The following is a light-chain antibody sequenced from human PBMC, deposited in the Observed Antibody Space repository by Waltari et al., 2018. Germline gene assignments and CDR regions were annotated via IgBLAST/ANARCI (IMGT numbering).Light chain of an antibody. J-gene: IGKJ4*01. CDR3: QQHYSTPLT. CDR1: QSVLYSSNNKNY. V-gene: IGKV4-1*01. Sequence: DIVMTQSPDSLAVSLGERATINCKSSQSVLYSSNNKNYLAWYQAKPGQPPKLLLSWASTREAGVPARFSGSGSGTDFTLTISSLHAEDVAVYYCQQHYSTPLTFGGGTKVEIK. CDR2: WAS.